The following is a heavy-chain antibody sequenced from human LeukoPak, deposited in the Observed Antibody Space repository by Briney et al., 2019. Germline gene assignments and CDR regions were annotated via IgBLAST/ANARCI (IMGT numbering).Heavy chain of an antibody. V-gene: IGHV4-39*07. CDR1: GGSISGSSYY. J-gene: IGHJ4*02. CDR3: ARGSADY. CDR2: IYYSGST. Sequence: SETLSLTCTVSGGSISGSSYYWGWIRQPPGKGLEWIGSIYYSGSTYYNPSLKSRVTISVDTSKNQFSLKLNSVTAADTAVYYCARGSADYWGQGTLVTVSS.